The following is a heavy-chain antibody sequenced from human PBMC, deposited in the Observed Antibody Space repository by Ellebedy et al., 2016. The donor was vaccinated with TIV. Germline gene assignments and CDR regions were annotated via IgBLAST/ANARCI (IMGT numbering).Heavy chain of an antibody. Sequence: PGGSLRLSCEASESTFSSYGMSWVRQAPGKGLEWVSSISTTDGTHYADSVKGRFTISRDNPKNTLYLKMNSLRVEDTAVYSCATQLWNTEFWGQGTLVIVSS. CDR2: ISTTDGT. J-gene: IGHJ4*02. CDR3: ATQLWNTEF. V-gene: IGHV3-23*01. D-gene: IGHD5-24*01. CDR1: ESTFSSYG.